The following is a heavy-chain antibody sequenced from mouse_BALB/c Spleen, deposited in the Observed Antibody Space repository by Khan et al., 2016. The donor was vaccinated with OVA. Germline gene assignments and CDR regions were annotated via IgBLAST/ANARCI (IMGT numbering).Heavy chain of an antibody. J-gene: IGHJ3*01. CDR3: TRSGYGTFAY. V-gene: IGHV1S81*02. CDR1: GYTFTSYY. Sequence: QVQLQQSGAELVKPGASVRLSCKASGYTFTSYYLYWVKQRPGQGLEWIGDINPSNGGTNFNENFKSKATLTVDKSASTAYMRLSSLTSEDSAVYYCTRSGYGTFAYWGQGTLVTVSA. D-gene: IGHD2-1*01. CDR2: INPSNGGT.